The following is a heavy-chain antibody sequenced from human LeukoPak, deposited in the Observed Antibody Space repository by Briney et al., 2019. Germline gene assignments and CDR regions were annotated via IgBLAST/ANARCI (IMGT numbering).Heavy chain of an antibody. CDR3: ARQDQQLPSPAFDI. CDR1: GGSISSSSHY. Sequence: SETLSLTCTVSGGSISSSSHYSAWLRQPPGKGLEWIGSIYYSGSTYYNPSLKCRVTISVDKSKNQFSLKLSSVTAADTAVYYCARQDQQLPSPAFDIWGQGTMVTVSS. D-gene: IGHD6-13*01. CDR2: IYYSGST. V-gene: IGHV4-39*01. J-gene: IGHJ3*02.